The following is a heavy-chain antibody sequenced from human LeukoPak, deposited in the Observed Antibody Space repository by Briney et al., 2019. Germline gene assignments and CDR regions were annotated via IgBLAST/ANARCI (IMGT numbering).Heavy chain of an antibody. CDR3: ACLRGPSDY. Sequence: PGGSLRLSCAASGFIFSSYGIHWVRQAPGKGLEWVAFIPYDGSHKYYADSVRGRFTISRDNTKNSLYLQMDSLTADDTAVYFCACLRGPSDYWGQGTLVTVSS. CDR1: GFIFSSYG. V-gene: IGHV3-30*02. J-gene: IGHJ4*02. CDR2: IPYDGSHK. D-gene: IGHD4-17*01.